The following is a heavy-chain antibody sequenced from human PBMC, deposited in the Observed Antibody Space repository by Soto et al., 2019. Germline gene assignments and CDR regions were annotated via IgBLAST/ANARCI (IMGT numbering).Heavy chain of an antibody. CDR2: IYYSGST. Sequence: PSVTLSLTCTVSDGSISNGGYYWSWIRQHPGKGLEWIGYIYYSGSTYYNPSLKSRVTISVDTSKNQFSLKLSSVTAADTAVYYCARENYGSGSWFDPWGQGTLVTVSS. V-gene: IGHV4-31*03. J-gene: IGHJ5*02. CDR1: DGSISNGGYY. CDR3: ARENYGSGSWFDP. D-gene: IGHD3-10*01.